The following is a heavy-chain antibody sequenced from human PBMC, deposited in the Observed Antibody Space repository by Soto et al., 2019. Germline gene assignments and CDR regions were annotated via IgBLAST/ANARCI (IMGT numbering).Heavy chain of an antibody. V-gene: IGHV1-18*01. CDR2: INPYNGKT. Sequence: QVQLVQSGGEVKKPGASVKVSCKASGYTFTSFGISWVRQAPGQGLEWMGWINPYNGKTNYAQKLQGRVTMITNTSTSTAYMELRSLRSDDTAVYYCARDFGTLTTNTAFYWGQGTLVRVSS. J-gene: IGHJ4*02. CDR3: ARDFGTLTTNTAFY. CDR1: GYTFTSFG. D-gene: IGHD4-17*01.